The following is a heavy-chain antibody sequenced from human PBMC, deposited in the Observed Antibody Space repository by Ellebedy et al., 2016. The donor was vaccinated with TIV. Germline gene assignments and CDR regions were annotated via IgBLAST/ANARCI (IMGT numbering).Heavy chain of an antibody. D-gene: IGHD4-11*01. CDR3: ARAIYSASYL. V-gene: IGHV3-7*01. CDR2: INEDGTKK. CDR1: GFTLSNYW. J-gene: IGHJ2*01. Sequence: GGSLRLSCTASGFTLSNYWMTWVRQAPGRGLEWVANINEDGTKKHFVDSVKGRFTISRDNAGNSLYLQMNILGAEDTAVYYCARAIYSASYLWGRGTLVTVSS.